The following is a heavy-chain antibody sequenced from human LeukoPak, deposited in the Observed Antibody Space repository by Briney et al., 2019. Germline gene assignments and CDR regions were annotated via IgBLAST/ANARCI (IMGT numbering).Heavy chain of an antibody. Sequence: GGSLRLSCAASGFTVSSNYMSWVRQAPGKGLEWVSVIYSGGSTYYAGSVKGRFTISRDNSKNTLYLQMNSLRAEDTAVYYCARADYYDSSGYYYYWGQGTLVTVSS. D-gene: IGHD3-22*01. CDR1: GFTVSSNY. J-gene: IGHJ4*02. CDR3: ARADYYDSSGYYYY. CDR2: IYSGGST. V-gene: IGHV3-53*01.